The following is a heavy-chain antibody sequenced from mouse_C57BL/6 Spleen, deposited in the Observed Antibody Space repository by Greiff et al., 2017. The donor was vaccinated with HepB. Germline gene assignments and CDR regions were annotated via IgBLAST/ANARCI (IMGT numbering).Heavy chain of an antibody. V-gene: IGHV1-22*01. D-gene: IGHD2-3*01. Sequence: EVQLQESGPELVKPGASVKMSCKASGYTFTDYNMHWVKQSHGKSLEWIGYINPNNGGTSYNQKFKGKATLTVNKSSSTAYMELRSLTSEDSAVYYCARDGGGLLPYWGQGTLVTVSA. CDR1: GYTFTDYN. J-gene: IGHJ3*01. CDR3: ARDGGGLLPY. CDR2: INPNNGGT.